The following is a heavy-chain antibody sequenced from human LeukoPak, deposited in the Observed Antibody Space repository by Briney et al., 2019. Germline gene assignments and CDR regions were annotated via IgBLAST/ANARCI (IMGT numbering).Heavy chain of an antibody. CDR2: IYYSGSI. CDR1: GGSISSYY. V-gene: IGHV4-59*08. Sequence: SETLSLTCTVSGGSISSYYWSWIRQPPGKGLEWIGYIYYSGSINYNPSLKSRVTISVDTSKNQFSLKLMSVTAADTAVYYCARYSGSYSGFDYWGQGTLVTVSS. CDR3: ARYSGSYSGFDY. J-gene: IGHJ4*02. D-gene: IGHD1-26*01.